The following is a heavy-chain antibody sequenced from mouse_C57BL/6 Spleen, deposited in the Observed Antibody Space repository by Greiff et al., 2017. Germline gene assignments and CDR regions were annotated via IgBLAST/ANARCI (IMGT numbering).Heavy chain of an antibody. V-gene: IGHV1-15*01. CDR2: IDPETGGT. D-gene: IGHD2-3*01. Sequence: VQLQQSGAELVRPGASVTLSCTASGYTFTDYEMHWVKQTPVHGLEWIGAIDPETGGTAYNQKFKGKAILTADKSSSTAYMELRSLTSEDSAVYYCTRSGYYFYWGQGTTLTVSS. CDR3: TRSGYYFY. J-gene: IGHJ2*01. CDR1: GYTFTDYE.